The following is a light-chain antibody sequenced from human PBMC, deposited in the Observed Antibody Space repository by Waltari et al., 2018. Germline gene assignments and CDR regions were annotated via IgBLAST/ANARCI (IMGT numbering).Light chain of an antibody. CDR3: MQGTHWPWT. J-gene: IGKJ1*01. Sequence: DVVMTQSPLSLPVTLGQPASISCRSSLSLVSGDGNTYFNWCQQRPGQSPRRLFYKVSNRDSGVPDRFSGSGSGTDFTLTISRVEAEDVGVYYCMQGTHWPWTFGQGTKVEIK. CDR1: LSLVSGDGNTY. V-gene: IGKV2-30*01. CDR2: KVS.